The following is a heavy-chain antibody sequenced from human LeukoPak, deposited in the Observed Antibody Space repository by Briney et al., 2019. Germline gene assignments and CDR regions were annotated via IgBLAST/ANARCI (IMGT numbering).Heavy chain of an antibody. Sequence: GGSLRLSCAASGFTFDDYAMHWDRQAPGKGLEWVSLISGDGGSTYHADSVKGRFTISRDNSKNSLYLQMNSLRTEDTALYYCAKDSLPHGYSYGYLGYYYDSSGAYWGQGTLVTVSS. CDR3: AKDSLPHGYSYGYLGYYYDSSGAY. CDR2: ISGDGGST. D-gene: IGHD3-22*01. CDR1: GFTFDDYA. V-gene: IGHV3-43*02. J-gene: IGHJ4*02.